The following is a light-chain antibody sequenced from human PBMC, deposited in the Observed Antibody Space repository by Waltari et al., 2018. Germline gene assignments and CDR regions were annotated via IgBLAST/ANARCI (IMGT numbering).Light chain of an antibody. CDR2: AAS. Sequence: VMTQSPATLSVSPGEKATLSCRASQSVGSNLAWYQQKPGQAPRLLIYAASTRATGIPARFSGSGSGTEFTLTISSLQSEDFAVYYCQQGPSLTFGGGTKVEIK. J-gene: IGKJ4*01. CDR3: QQGPSLT. V-gene: IGKV3-15*01. CDR1: QSVGSN.